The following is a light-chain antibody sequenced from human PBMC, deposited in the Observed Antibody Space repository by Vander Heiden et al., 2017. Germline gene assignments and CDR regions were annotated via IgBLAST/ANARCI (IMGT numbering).Light chain of an antibody. CDR1: SSDVGAYNY. J-gene: IGLJ2*01. CDR2: DVS. CDR3: CSYSASYTLVL. Sequence: QSPLTHPPPVSGSPGQSVTIACTGTSSDVGAYNYVSWYQQHPGKAPKLIIYDVSGRPSGVPDRFSGSKSDNTASLTIAGLQAEDEADYFCCSYSASYTLVLFGGGTKLTVL. V-gene: IGLV2-11*01.